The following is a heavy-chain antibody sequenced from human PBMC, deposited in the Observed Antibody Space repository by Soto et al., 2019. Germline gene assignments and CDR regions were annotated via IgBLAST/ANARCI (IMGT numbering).Heavy chain of an antibody. D-gene: IGHD6-6*01. CDR2: IYSGGST. Sequence: GGSLRLSCAASGFTVSSNYMSWVRQAPGKGLEWVSVIYSGGSTYYAGSGKGRFTISRDNSKNTLYLQMNSLRAEDTAVYYCARAPGRVVIAARPDVSFTYYFDYWGQGTLVTVSS. CDR3: ARAPGRVVIAARPDVSFTYYFDY. CDR1: GFTVSSNY. J-gene: IGHJ4*02. V-gene: IGHV3-66*01.